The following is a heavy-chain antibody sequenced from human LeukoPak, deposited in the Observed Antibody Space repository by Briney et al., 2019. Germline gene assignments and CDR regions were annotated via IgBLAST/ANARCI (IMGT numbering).Heavy chain of an antibody. Sequence: PSQTLSLTCTVSGGSISSGDYYWSWIRQPPGKGLEWIGYIYYSGSTYYNPSLKSRVTISVDTSKNQFSLKLSSVTAADTAVYYWARTDIVANNIDYWGQGTLVTVSS. CDR3: ARTDIVANNIDY. V-gene: IGHV4-30-4*01. CDR1: GGSISSGDYY. D-gene: IGHD5-12*01. CDR2: IYYSGST. J-gene: IGHJ4*02.